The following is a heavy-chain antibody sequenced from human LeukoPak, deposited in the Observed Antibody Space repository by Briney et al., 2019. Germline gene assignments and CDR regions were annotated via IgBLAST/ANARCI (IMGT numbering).Heavy chain of an antibody. CDR3: ARGSSSWDWFDP. CDR2: IIPIFDTT. V-gene: IGHV1-69*08. D-gene: IGHD6-13*01. J-gene: IGHJ5*02. CDR1: GGTFSPYT. Sequence: SVKVSCKTSGGTFSPYTIAWVRQAPGQGLEWMGRIIPIFDTTDFAQKFQGRVSITADKSTSTAYMELSSLRSEDTAVYYCARGSSSWDWFDPWGRGTLVTVSS.